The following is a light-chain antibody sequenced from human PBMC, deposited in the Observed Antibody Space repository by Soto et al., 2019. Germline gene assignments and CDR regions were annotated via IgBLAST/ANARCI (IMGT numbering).Light chain of an antibody. J-gene: IGKJ3*01. Sequence: DIQMTQSPSSLSATVGDRVAITFRASQTIGNYLNWYQQQPGKVPKLLIYDASYLQSGVPSRFSGSESGTDFTLNISGLRPEDFATYYCQQSFSIPFTFGPGTKVDIK. CDR1: QTIGNY. CDR2: DAS. V-gene: IGKV1-39*01. CDR3: QQSFSIPFT.